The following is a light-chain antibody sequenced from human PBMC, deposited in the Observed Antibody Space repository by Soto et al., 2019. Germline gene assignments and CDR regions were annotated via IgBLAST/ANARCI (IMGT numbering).Light chain of an antibody. CDR2: EVS. Sequence: LGQPRSACGSPGHPVTISCTGTSSDVGGYNYVSWYQQHPAKAPKLIISEVSKRPSGVPDRFSGSKSGNTASLTVSGLQAEDEADYYCTSHAGSNNYVFGTGTKVTVL. J-gene: IGLJ1*01. V-gene: IGLV2-8*01. CDR1: SSDVGGYNY. CDR3: TSHAGSNNYV.